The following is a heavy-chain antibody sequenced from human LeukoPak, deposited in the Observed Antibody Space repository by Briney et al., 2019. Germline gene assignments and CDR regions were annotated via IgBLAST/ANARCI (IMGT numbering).Heavy chain of an antibody. CDR2: IYYSGST. D-gene: IGHD3-22*01. V-gene: IGHV4-39*07. J-gene: IGHJ3*02. Sequence: PSETLSLICTVSGGSISSSSYYWGWIRQPPGKGLEWIGSIYYSGSTYYNPSLKSRVTISVDTSKNQFSLKLSSVTAADTAVYYCARMVRYYDSSGYYFAPGDLDAFDIWGQGTMVTVSS. CDR1: GGSISSSSYY. CDR3: ARMVRYYDSSGYYFAPGDLDAFDI.